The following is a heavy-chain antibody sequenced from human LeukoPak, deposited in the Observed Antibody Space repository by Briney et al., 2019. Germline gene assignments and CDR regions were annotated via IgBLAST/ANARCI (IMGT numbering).Heavy chain of an antibody. D-gene: IGHD5-18*01. CDR3: AREGDVDTATWHWFDP. CDR1: GITFSDYY. Sequence: PGGSLRLSCAASGITFSDYYMSWIRQAPGKGLEWVAHISSSGSTIDYADSVKGRFAISRDNAKNSLYLQMNSLTVEDTAVYYCAREGDVDTATWHWFDPWGQGTLVTVSS. V-gene: IGHV3-11*01. J-gene: IGHJ5*02. CDR2: ISSSGSTI.